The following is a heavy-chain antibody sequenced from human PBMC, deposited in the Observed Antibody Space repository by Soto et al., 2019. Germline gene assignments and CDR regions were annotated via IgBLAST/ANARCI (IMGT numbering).Heavy chain of an antibody. D-gene: IGHD3-3*01. Sequence: GGSLRLSCAASGFTFSSYAMHWVRQAPGKGLEWVAVISYDGSNKYYADSVKGRFTISRDNSKNTLYLQMNSLRAEDTAVYYCARDGLWSGYRHFDYWGQGTLVTVSS. V-gene: IGHV3-30-3*01. J-gene: IGHJ4*02. CDR3: ARDGLWSGYRHFDY. CDR2: ISYDGSNK. CDR1: GFTFSSYA.